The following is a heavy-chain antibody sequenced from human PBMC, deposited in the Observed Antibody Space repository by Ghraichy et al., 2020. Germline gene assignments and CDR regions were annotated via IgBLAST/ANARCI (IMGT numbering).Heavy chain of an antibody. Sequence: GESLNISCAASGFSFSTYWMTWVRQAPGKGLECVANIKGDGSETHYVDSVKGRFTISRDNAKNSLFLQMDSLTAEDTALYYCTTSGTGHPFYSDFWREGPPVTFSS. CDR1: GFSFSTYW. D-gene: IGHD1-1*01. CDR3: TTSGTGHPFYSDF. V-gene: IGHV3-7*03. CDR2: IKGDGSET. J-gene: IGHJ4*02.